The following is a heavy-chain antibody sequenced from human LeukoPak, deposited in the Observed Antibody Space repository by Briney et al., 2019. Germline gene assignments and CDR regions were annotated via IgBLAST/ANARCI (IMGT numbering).Heavy chain of an antibody. Sequence: GKSLKISCKGSGCSFTSYWIGWVRQMPGKGLEWMGIIYPGDSDTRYSPSFQGQVTISADKSISTAYLQWSSLKASDTAMYYCARQYCSGGSCYPNAFDIWGQGTMVTVSS. CDR1: GCSFTSYW. CDR3: ARQYCSGGSCYPNAFDI. V-gene: IGHV5-51*01. J-gene: IGHJ3*02. CDR2: IYPGDSDT. D-gene: IGHD2-15*01.